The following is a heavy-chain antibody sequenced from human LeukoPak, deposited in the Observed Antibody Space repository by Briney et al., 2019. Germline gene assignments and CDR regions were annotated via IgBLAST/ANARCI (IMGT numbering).Heavy chain of an antibody. CDR1: GGSISSSNW. Sequence: SGALSLTCAVSGGSISSSNWWSWVRQPPGKGLEWIGEIYHSGSTNYNPSLKSRVTISVDKSKYQFSLKLSSVTAADTAVYYCAREGGSYYDSSGYYDYWGQGTLVTVSS. D-gene: IGHD3-22*01. J-gene: IGHJ4*02. CDR2: IYHSGST. CDR3: AREGGSYYDSSGYYDY. V-gene: IGHV4-4*02.